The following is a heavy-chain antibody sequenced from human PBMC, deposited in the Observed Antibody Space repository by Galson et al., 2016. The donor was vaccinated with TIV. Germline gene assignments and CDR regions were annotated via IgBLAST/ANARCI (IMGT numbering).Heavy chain of an antibody. J-gene: IGHJ4*02. CDR2: IYPGNSDT. CDR3: ATSVLPPAVMPAISLHS. Sequence: QSGAEVKKPGESLKISCQGSGYSFATYWIAWVRQMPGKGLDWMGIIYPGNSDTRYSPSFQGQVTISADRSTNTAYLQWSSLKASDTAIYYCATSVLPPAVMPAISLHSWGQGTVVTVSS. CDR1: GYSFATYW. D-gene: IGHD5-24*01. V-gene: IGHV5-51*03.